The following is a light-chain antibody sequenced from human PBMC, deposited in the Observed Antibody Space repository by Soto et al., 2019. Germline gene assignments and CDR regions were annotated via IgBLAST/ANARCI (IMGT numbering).Light chain of an antibody. V-gene: IGKV3-20*01. CDR3: QQYDTSPPLT. Sequence: EIVLTQSPGTLSLSPGERATLSCRASQSVSSTYFAWYQQRPGQAPRLLIYGGSNRATGVPDRFSGRGSGTDFTLTIRRLEPEDFAVYYCQQYDTSPPLTFGGGTKVEIK. CDR2: GGS. J-gene: IGKJ4*01. CDR1: QSVSSTY.